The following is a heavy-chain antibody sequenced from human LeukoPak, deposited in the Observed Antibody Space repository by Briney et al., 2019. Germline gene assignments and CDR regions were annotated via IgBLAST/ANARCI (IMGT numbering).Heavy chain of an antibody. CDR1: GFNVSSNY. Sequence: GGSLRLSCAASGFNVSSNYMSWVRQAPGKGLEWASVIYRGGSTYYADSVKGRFTISRDNSKNTLYLQMNSLRAEDMAVYYCARGGNWKAFDIWGQGTMVTVSS. J-gene: IGHJ3*02. CDR2: IYRGGST. CDR3: ARGGNWKAFDI. V-gene: IGHV3-66*01. D-gene: IGHD1-20*01.